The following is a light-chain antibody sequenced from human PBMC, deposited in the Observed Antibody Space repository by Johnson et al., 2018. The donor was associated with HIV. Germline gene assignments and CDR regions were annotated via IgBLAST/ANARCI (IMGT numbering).Light chain of an antibody. V-gene: IGLV1-51*02. CDR1: SSNIGNNF. CDR2: ENN. CDR3: GTWHSALSGGSV. Sequence: QSVLTQPPSVSAAPGQKVTVSCSGSSSNIGNNFVSWYQQLPGTAPKLLIYENNKRPSGIPDRFSGSKSGTSATLAITGLQTGDEADYYCGTWHSALSGGSVFGTGTRVTVL. J-gene: IGLJ1*01.